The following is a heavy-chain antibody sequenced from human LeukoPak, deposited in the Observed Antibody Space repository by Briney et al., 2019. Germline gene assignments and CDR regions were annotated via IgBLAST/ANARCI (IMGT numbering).Heavy chain of an antibody. V-gene: IGHV4-34*01. CDR2: INHSGST. Sequence: PSETLSLTCAVYGGSFSGYYWSWIRQPPGKGLEWIGEINHSGSTNYNPSLKSRVTISVDTSKNQFSLKLSSVTAADTAVCYCARVRRYSYAKTRPNDAFDIWGQGTMVTVSS. CDR1: GGSFSGYY. D-gene: IGHD5-18*01. CDR3: ARVRRYSYAKTRPNDAFDI. J-gene: IGHJ3*02.